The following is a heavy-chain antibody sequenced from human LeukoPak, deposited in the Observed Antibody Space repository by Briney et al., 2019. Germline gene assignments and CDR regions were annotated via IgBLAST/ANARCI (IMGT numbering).Heavy chain of an antibody. CDR3: AKEGRSLQTY. CDR2: IKEDGTET. J-gene: IGHJ4*02. D-gene: IGHD5-24*01. Sequence: GGSLRLSCAASGFTFSSYSMNWVRQAPGKGLEWVANIKEDGTETYYVDSVKGRFTISRDNAKNSLYLQMNSLRVEDTAVYYCAKEGRSLQTYWGQGTLVTVSS. CDR1: GFTFSSYS. V-gene: IGHV3-7*03.